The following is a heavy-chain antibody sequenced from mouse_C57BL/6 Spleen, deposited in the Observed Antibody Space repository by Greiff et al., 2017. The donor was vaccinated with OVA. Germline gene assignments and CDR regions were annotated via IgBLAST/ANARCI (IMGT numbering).Heavy chain of an antibody. CDR3: TRRGRDYDYDWFAY. D-gene: IGHD2-4*01. J-gene: IGHJ3*01. V-gene: IGHV1-15*01. Sequence: QVHVKQSGAELVRPGASVTLSCKASGYTFTDYEMHWVKQTPVHGLEWIGAIDPETGGTAYNQKFKGKAILTADKSSSTAYMELRSLTSEDSAVYYCTRRGRDYDYDWFAYWGQGTLVTVSA. CDR1: GYTFTDYE. CDR2: IDPETGGT.